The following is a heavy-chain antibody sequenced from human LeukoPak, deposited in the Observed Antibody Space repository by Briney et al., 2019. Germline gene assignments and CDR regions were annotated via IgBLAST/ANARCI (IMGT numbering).Heavy chain of an antibody. CDR2: IYYSGST. CDR1: GFTFSSYA. J-gene: IGHJ4*02. CDR3: ARHDQGAARPGVLDY. Sequence: GSLRLSCAASGFTFSSYAMSWVRQPPGKGLEWIGSIYYSGSTYYNPSLKSRVTISVDTSKNQFSLKLSSVTAADTAVYYCARHDQGAARPGVLDYWGQGTLVTVSS. D-gene: IGHD6-6*01. V-gene: IGHV4-39*01.